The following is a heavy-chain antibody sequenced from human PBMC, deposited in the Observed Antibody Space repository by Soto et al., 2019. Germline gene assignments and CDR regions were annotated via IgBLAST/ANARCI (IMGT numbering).Heavy chain of an antibody. J-gene: IGHJ4*02. Sequence: PGGSLRLSCAASGFTLSSYWMHWVRQAPGKGLVWVSRINSDGSSTSYADSVKGRFTISRDNAKNTLYLQMNSLRAEDTAVYYCARARAKTSPFDYWGQGTLVTVSS. V-gene: IGHV3-74*01. CDR2: INSDGSST. CDR1: GFTLSSYW. CDR3: ARARAKTSPFDY.